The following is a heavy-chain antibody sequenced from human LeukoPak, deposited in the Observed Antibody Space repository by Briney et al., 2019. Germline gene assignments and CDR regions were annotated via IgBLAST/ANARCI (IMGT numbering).Heavy chain of an antibody. CDR3: ARQPYMLGAYYFDY. V-gene: IGHV4-59*08. CDR1: GGSMSSYY. CDR2: IFYSGST. J-gene: IGHJ4*02. D-gene: IGHD1-26*01. Sequence: SETLSLTCTVSGGSMSSYYWSWIRQPPGKGLEWIGYIFYSGSTNYNPSLKSRVTLLVDTSKSQFSLKLGSVTAADTAVYYCARQPYMLGAYYFDYWGQGTLVTVSS.